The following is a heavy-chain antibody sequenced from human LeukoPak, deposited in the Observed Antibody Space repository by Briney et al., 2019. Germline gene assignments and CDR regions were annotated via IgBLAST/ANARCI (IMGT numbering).Heavy chain of an antibody. CDR2: ISGSGGST. V-gene: IGHV3-23*01. D-gene: IGHD3-10*01. Sequence: GGSLRLSCAASGFTFSSYSMNWVRQAPGKGLEWVSGISGSGGSTYYADSVKGRFTISRDNSKNTLYLQMNSLRAEDTAVYYCAKIPGSGSYIRFWGQGTLVTVSS. J-gene: IGHJ4*02. CDR1: GFTFSSYS. CDR3: AKIPGSGSYIRF.